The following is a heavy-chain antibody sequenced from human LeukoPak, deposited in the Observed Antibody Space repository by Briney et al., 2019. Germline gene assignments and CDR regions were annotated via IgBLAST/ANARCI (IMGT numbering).Heavy chain of an antibody. CDR1: GGSISSSSYY. Sequence: SETLSLTCTVSGGSISSSSYYWGLIRQPPGKGLEWIGSIYYSGSTYYNPSLKSRVTISVDTSKNQFSLKLSSVTAADTAVYYCASSSGGFGFDYWGQGTLVTVSS. V-gene: IGHV4-39*01. CDR3: ASSSGGFGFDY. J-gene: IGHJ4*02. D-gene: IGHD3-10*01. CDR2: IYYSGST.